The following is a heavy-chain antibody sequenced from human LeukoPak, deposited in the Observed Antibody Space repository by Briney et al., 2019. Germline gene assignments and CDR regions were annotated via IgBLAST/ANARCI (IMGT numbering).Heavy chain of an antibody. CDR2: IDSAGSTT. CDR3: AREAAATGENYSDY. J-gene: IGHJ4*02. CDR1: GFTFRSYW. V-gene: IGHV3-74*03. D-gene: IGHD6-13*01. Sequence: GGSLRLSCAASGFTFRSYWMHWVRQAPGKGLVWVSRIDSAGSTTTYADSVKGRFTVSRDNAKNTLYLQMNSLRVEDTAVYYCAREAAATGENYSDYWGQGTLVTVSS.